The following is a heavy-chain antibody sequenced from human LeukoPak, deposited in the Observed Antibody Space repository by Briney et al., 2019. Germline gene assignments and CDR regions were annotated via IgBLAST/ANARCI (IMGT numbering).Heavy chain of an antibody. CDR2: ISSSSDYI. V-gene: IGHV3-21*01. Sequence: PGGSLRLSCVASGFTFDDYSLNWVRQAPGKGLEWGAAISSSSDYIYYADSMRGRFTISRDNAKNSLYLQMHSLRVEDTALYYCARDRVPRATRGTFDYWGQGTPVIVSS. D-gene: IGHD1-26*01. J-gene: IGHJ4*02. CDR3: ARDRVPRATRGTFDY. CDR1: GFTFDDYS.